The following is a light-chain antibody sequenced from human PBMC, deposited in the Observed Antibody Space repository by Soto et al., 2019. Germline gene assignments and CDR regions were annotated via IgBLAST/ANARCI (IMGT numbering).Light chain of an antibody. Sequence: DIQVTQSPSTLSASVGDRVTITCRASQTIIRWLAWYQQKPGKAPRLLIYDASSLESGVPSRFSGSGSGTEFTLTISSLQPDDFATYYCQQYNTYSVTFGGGTNVEIK. CDR2: DAS. CDR3: QQYNTYSVT. V-gene: IGKV1-5*01. J-gene: IGKJ4*01. CDR1: QTIIRW.